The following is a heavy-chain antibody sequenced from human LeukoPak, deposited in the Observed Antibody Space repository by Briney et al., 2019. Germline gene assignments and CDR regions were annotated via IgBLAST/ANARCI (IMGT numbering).Heavy chain of an antibody. CDR1: GYSFTSYW. Sequence: GESLKISCKGSGYSFTSYWIGWVRQMPGKGLEWMGIIYPGDSDTRYSPSFQGQVAISADKSISTAYLQWSSLKASDTAMYYCARPYDSSGYSSDYWGQGTQVTVSS. D-gene: IGHD3-22*01. J-gene: IGHJ4*02. CDR3: ARPYDSSGYSSDY. CDR2: IYPGDSDT. V-gene: IGHV5-51*01.